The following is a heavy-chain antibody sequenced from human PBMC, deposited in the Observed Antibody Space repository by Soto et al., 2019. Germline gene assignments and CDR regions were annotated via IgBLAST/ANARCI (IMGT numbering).Heavy chain of an antibody. V-gene: IGHV3-33*01. J-gene: IGHJ4*02. CDR1: GFTFSSYG. Sequence: GGSLRLSCAASGFTFSSYGMHWVRQAPGKGLEWVAVIWYDGSKKYYADSVKGRLTISRDNSKNTLNLQMNSLRAEDTAVYYCARDQYYYDSSGQVGYWGQGTLVTVSS. CDR2: IWYDGSKK. CDR3: ARDQYYYDSSGQVGY. D-gene: IGHD3-22*01.